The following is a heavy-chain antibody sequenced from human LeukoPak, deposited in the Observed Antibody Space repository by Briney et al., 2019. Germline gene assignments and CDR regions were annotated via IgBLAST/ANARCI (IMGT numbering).Heavy chain of an antibody. D-gene: IGHD1-7*01. CDR1: GFTFDDYG. V-gene: IGHV3-20*04. J-gene: IGHJ4*02. CDR3: ARFAGDNWNYADY. CDR2: INWNGGST. Sequence: GGSLRLSCAASGFTFDDYGMSWVRQAPGKGLEWVSGINWNGGSTGYADSVKGRFTISRDNTKNSVYLQMNGLRADDTAVYYCARFAGDNWNYADYWGQGTLVTVSS.